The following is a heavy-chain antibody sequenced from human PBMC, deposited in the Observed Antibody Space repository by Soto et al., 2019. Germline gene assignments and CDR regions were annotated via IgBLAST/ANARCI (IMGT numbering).Heavy chain of an antibody. CDR1: GYTFTSYA. J-gene: IGHJ3*02. D-gene: IGHD2-21*01. CDR2: INAGNGNT. V-gene: IGHV1-3*01. Sequence: ASVKVSCKASGYTFTSYAMHWVRQAPGQRLEWMGWINAGNGNTKYSQKFQGRVTITRDTSASTAYMELSSLRSEDTAVYYCARESNSVPKAAFDIWGQGTMVTVSS. CDR3: ARESNSVPKAAFDI.